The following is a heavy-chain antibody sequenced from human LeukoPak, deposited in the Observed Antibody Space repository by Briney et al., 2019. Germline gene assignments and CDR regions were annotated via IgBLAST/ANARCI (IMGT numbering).Heavy chain of an antibody. J-gene: IGHJ4*02. CDR3: SKVSVAGYDSGAHFDH. Sequence: GGSLRHSHAASGFTFSSYAMNWVRQAPGKRLEWVSGIIGSGGRTRYADSVKGRLTISRDKSKNTLYLQMNNMRAEDTALYYCSKVSVAGYDSGAHFDHWGSGTPVTVSS. CDR2: IIGSGGRT. D-gene: IGHD3-22*01. CDR1: GFTFSSYA. V-gene: IGHV3-23*01.